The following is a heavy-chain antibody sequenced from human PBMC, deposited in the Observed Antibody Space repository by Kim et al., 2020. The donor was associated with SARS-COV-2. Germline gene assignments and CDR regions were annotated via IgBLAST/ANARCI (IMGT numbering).Heavy chain of an antibody. CDR1: GCTFSSYA. D-gene: IGHD5-18*01. CDR3: ARGYGDTALVIFYYYYVLDV. CDR2: IIPNYGTA. Sequence: SVKVSCKASGCTFSSYAISWVRQAPGQGLEWMGGIIPNYGTANYAQKLQGRVTITADESTSTAYMELSSLRSEDTAVYYCARGYGDTALVIFYYYYVLDVWGQGTTVTVSS. V-gene: IGHV1-69*13. J-gene: IGHJ6*02.